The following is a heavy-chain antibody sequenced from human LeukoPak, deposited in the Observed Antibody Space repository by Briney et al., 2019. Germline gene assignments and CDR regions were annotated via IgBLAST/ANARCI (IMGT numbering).Heavy chain of an antibody. CDR3: ARYRANPQL. J-gene: IGHJ4*02. D-gene: IGHD6-13*01. Sequence: GGSLRLSCATSGFTFSSNWMSWVRQSPGKGLEWVASIKQDGSEQYYVDSVKGRFTISRANAKNSLYLQMNSPRVEDTAVYYCARYRANPQLWGQGTLVIVSS. CDR1: GFTFSSNW. V-gene: IGHV3-7*01. CDR2: IKQDGSEQ.